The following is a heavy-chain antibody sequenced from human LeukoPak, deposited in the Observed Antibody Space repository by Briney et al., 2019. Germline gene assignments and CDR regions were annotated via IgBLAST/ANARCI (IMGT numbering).Heavy chain of an antibody. CDR2: ISGSGGST. CDR1: GFKFSSYA. CDR3: AKDSGGSNFLDY. D-gene: IGHD2-15*01. V-gene: IGHV3-23*01. J-gene: IGHJ4*02. Sequence: GGSLRLSCAASGFKFSSYAIHWVRQAPGKGLEWVSAISGSGGSTYYADSVKGRFTISRDNSKNTLYLQMNSLRAEDTAVYYCAKDSGGSNFLDYWGQGTLVTVSS.